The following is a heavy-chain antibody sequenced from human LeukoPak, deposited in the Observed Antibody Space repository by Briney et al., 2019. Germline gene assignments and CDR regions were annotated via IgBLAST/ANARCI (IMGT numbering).Heavy chain of an antibody. Sequence: ASVKVSCKASGYTLTGYYMHWVRQAPGQGLEWMGWINPNSGGANYAQKFQGRVTMTRDTSISTAYMELSRLRSDDTAVYYCAREQIVVVPAAIGRENWFDPWGQGTLVTVSS. CDR3: AREQIVVVPAAIGRENWFDP. CDR1: GYTLTGYY. D-gene: IGHD2-2*01. J-gene: IGHJ5*02. V-gene: IGHV1-2*02. CDR2: INPNSGGA.